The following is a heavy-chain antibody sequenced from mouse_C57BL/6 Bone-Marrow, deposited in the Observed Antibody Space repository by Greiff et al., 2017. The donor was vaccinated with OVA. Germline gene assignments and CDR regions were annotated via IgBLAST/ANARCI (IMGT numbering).Heavy chain of an antibody. Sequence: QVHVKQSGAELVRPGSSVKLSCKASGYTFTSYWMHWVKQRPIQGLEWIGNIDPSDSETHYNQKFKDKATLTVDKSSSTAYMQLSSLTSEDSAVYYCARSGGYYAMDYWGQGTSVTVSS. CDR3: ARSGGYYAMDY. CDR2: IDPSDSET. CDR1: GYTFTSYW. D-gene: IGHD3-2*02. V-gene: IGHV1-52*01. J-gene: IGHJ4*01.